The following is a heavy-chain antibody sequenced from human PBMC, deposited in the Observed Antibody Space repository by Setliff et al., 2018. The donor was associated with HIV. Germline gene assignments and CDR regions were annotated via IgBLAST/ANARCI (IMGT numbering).Heavy chain of an antibody. CDR3: AKSFNSGPTNWNIDV. CDR2: ISSSSRSK. Sequence: PGGSLRLSCEASGFTFSTYSMNWVRQAPGKGLEWVSSISSSSRSKYYADSVKGRFTISRDNAKNSLYLQMNSLTAEDTAVYYCAKSFNSGPTNWNIDVWGTGTTVTVSS. CDR1: GFTFSTYS. D-gene: IGHD1-20*01. V-gene: IGHV3-21*01. J-gene: IGHJ6*03.